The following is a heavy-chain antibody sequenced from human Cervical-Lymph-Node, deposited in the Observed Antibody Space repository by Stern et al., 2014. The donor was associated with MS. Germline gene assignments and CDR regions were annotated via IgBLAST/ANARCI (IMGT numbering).Heavy chain of an antibody. J-gene: IGHJ5*02. V-gene: IGHV4-39*01. Sequence: VQLVESGPGLVKPSETLSLTCTVSGGSISSSSYYWGWIRQPPGKGLEWIGSIYYSGSTYYNPSLKSRVTLIVDKSKTPFFLKLSSVTAADTAVYYCARWAYSSGWYNWFDPWGQGTLVTVSS. D-gene: IGHD3-22*01. CDR1: GGSISSSSYY. CDR3: ARWAYSSGWYNWFDP. CDR2: IYYSGST.